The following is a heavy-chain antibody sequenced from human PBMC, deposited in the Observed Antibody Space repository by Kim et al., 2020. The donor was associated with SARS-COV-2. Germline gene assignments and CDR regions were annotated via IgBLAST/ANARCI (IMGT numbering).Heavy chain of an antibody. D-gene: IGHD3-10*01. CDR1: GGSISSSSYY. CDR2: IYYSGST. J-gene: IGHJ5*02. Sequence: SETLSLTCTVSGGSISSSSYYWGWIRQPPGKGLEWIGSIYYSGSTYYNPSLKSRVTISVDTSKNQFSLKLSSVTAADTAVYYCARGAMVRGVPGWFDPWGQGTLVTVSS. V-gene: IGHV4-39*07. CDR3: ARGAMVRGVPGWFDP.